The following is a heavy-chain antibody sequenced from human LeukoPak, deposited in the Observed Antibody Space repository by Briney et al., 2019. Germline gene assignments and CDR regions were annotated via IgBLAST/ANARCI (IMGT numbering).Heavy chain of an antibody. J-gene: IGHJ2*01. CDR3: ARIEPGYCSSTSCYRDWYFDL. CDR1: GGSISSYY. V-gene: IGHV4-4*07. D-gene: IGHD2-2*01. Sequence: SETLSLTCTVSGGSISSYYWSWIRQPAGKGLEWIGRIYTSGSTNYNPSLKSRVTMSVDTSKNQFSLKLSSVTAADTAVYYCARIEPGYCSSTSCYRDWYFDLWGRGTLVTVSS. CDR2: IYTSGST.